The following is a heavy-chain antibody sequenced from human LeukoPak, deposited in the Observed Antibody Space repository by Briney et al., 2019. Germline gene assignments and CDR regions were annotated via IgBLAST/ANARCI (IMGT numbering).Heavy chain of an antibody. V-gene: IGHV3-23*01. D-gene: IGHD4-17*01. J-gene: IGHJ4*02. CDR1: GFTFSSYA. CDR2: ISGSGGST. Sequence: GGSLRLSCAASGFTFSSYAMSWVRQAPGKGLEWVSAISGSGGSTYYADSVKGRFTISRDNSKDTLYLQMNSLRAEDTAVYYCAKAWALYGDIDFDYWGQGTPVTVSS. CDR3: AKAWALYGDIDFDY.